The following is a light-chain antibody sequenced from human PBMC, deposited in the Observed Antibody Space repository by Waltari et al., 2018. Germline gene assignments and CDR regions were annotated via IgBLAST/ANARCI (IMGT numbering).Light chain of an antibody. J-gene: IGLJ3*02. V-gene: IGLV4-69*01. CDR1: SGHSSNI. CDR2: VNSDGSH. Sequence: QLVLTQSPSASASLGASVNLTCTLSSGHSSNIIAWLQQQPGKGPRYLMKVNSDGSHSKGDDIPDRFSGSSSGAERYLTISSVQSEDEADYYCQTGGHGTWVFGGGTTLTVL. CDR3: QTGGHGTWV.